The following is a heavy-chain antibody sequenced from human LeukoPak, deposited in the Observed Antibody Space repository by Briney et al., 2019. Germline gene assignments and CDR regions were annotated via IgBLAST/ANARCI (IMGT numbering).Heavy chain of an antibody. V-gene: IGHV3-23*01. Sequence: GGSLRLSCAASGFTFSTYGMNWVRQAPGKGLEWVSSVSGATGNSYYVGSVKGRFTISRDDSKNTLYLQMNSLRAEDTAVYYCAKDGGLWVSAHWGDSWGRGTLVTVSS. D-gene: IGHD7-27*01. CDR3: AKDGGLWVSAHWGDS. CDR2: VSGATGNS. CDR1: GFTFSTYG. J-gene: IGHJ4*02.